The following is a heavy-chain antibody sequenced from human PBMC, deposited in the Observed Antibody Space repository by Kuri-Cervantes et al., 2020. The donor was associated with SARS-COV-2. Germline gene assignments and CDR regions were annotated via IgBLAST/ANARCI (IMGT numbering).Heavy chain of an antibody. D-gene: IGHD4-11*01. CDR1: GDSISSSRYY. V-gene: IGHV4-39*07. Sequence: SETLSLTCTVSGDSISSSRYYWGWIRQPPGKGLEWIGSMYYSGSTYYNPSLKSRVTISVDTSKNQFSLKLSSVTAADTAVYYCARDSPDQRASNYFGYLVYYYYMDVWGKGTTVTVSS. CDR2: MYYSGST. J-gene: IGHJ6*03. CDR3: ARDSPDQRASNYFGYLVYYYYMDV.